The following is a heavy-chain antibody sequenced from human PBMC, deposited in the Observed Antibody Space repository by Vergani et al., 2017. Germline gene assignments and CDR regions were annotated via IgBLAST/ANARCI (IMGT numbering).Heavy chain of an antibody. CDR3: ARDGSLSSGYYFY. CDR2: IYYSGST. D-gene: IGHD3-22*01. J-gene: IGHJ4*02. V-gene: IGHV4-39*07. Sequence: QLQLQESGPGLVKPSETLSLTCTVSGGSISSSSYYWGWIRQPPGKGLEWIGSIYYSGSTYYNPSLKSRVTISVDTSKNQFSLKLSSVTAADTAVYYCARDGSLSSGYYFYWGQGTLVTVSS. CDR1: GGSISSSSYY.